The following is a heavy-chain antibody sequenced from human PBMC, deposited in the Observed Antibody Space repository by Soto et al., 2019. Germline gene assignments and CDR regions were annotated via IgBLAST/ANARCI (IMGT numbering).Heavy chain of an antibody. CDR3: AKMFIAAVAGSTIDY. J-gene: IGHJ4*02. V-gene: IGHV3-23*01. Sequence: GGSLRLSCAASGFTFSSYAMSWVRQAPGKGLEWVSAISGSGGSTYYADSVKGRFTISRDNSKNTLYLQMNSLRAEDTAVYYCAKMFIAAVAGSTIDYWGQGTLVTVSS. D-gene: IGHD6-19*01. CDR1: GFTFSSYA. CDR2: ISGSGGST.